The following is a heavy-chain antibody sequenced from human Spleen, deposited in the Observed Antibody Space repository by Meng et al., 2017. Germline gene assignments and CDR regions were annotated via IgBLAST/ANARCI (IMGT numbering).Heavy chain of an antibody. CDR1: GGSISSGTYY. D-gene: IGHD3-22*01. V-gene: IGHV4-31*03. CDR2: IHYSGST. Sequence: QVQLQQWGAGLLKPSETLSLTCTVSGGSISSGTYYWGWIRQLPGKGLEWIAYIHYSGSTYYSPSLKSRVTISVDTSKNQLSLKLSSMTAADTAVYYCARYVFDSSSLYSNWFDPWGQGTLVTFSS. CDR3: ARYVFDSSSLYSNWFDP. J-gene: IGHJ5*02.